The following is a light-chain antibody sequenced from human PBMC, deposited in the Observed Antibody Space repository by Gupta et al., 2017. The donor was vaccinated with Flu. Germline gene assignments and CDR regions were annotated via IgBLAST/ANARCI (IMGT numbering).Light chain of an antibody. V-gene: IGKV3-11*01. CDR3: QQRVSWPIT. Sequence: PDILSLSPGERVTLSCKASQYIDTKLAWYQQKPGQAPRLLIHDGSNRATGIPARFSGGGSGTDFTLTISRLEAGDSAIYHCQQRVSWPITFGGGTMVEIK. CDR2: DGS. CDR1: QYIDTK. J-gene: IGKJ4*01.